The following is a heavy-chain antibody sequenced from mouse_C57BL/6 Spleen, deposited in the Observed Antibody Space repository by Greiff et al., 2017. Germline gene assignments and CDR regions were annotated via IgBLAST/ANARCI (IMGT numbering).Heavy chain of an antibody. CDR1: GFNIKNTY. CDR2: IDPANGNT. Sequence: EVQLQQSVAELVRPGASVKLSCTASGFNIKNTYMHWVKQRPEQGLEWIGRIDPANGNTKYAPKFQGKATITADTSSNTAYLQLSSLTSKDTAIXYCARWVVGYYGYWYFDVWGTGTTVTVSS. V-gene: IGHV14-3*01. J-gene: IGHJ1*03. CDR3: ARWVVGYYGYWYFDV. D-gene: IGHD1-1*01.